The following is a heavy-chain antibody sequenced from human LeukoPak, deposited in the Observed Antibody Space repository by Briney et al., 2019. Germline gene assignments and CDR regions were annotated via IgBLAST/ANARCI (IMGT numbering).Heavy chain of an antibody. CDR1: RGTFSSYA. CDR3: ARERGWGSGGSCYPAPTCYGMDV. Sequence: SVKVSCKASRGTFSSYAISWVRQAPGQGLEWVGRIIPILGIVNYAQKLQGRVTITADKSTSTAYMELSSLRSEDTAVYYCARERGWGSGGSCYPAPTCYGMDVWGQGTTVTVSS. D-gene: IGHD2-15*01. V-gene: IGHV1-69*04. J-gene: IGHJ6*02. CDR2: IIPILGIV.